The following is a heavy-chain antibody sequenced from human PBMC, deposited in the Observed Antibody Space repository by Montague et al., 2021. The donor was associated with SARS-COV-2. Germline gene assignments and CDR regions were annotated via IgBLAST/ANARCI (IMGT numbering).Heavy chain of an antibody. CDR2: IYYSGST. Sequence: SETLSLTCTVSGVSISSYYWTWIRQPPGKGLEWIGYIYYSGSTNYNPSLKSRVTISVDTSKNQFSLKPSSVTAADTAVYYCARYTRQIRLIVFDYGMDVWGQGTTVTVSS. CDR3: ARYTRQIRLIVFDYGMDV. J-gene: IGHJ6*02. V-gene: IGHV4-59*01. D-gene: IGHD4-17*01. CDR1: GVSISSYY.